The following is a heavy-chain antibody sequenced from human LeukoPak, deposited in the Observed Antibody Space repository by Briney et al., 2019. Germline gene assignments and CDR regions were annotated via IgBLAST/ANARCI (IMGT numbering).Heavy chain of an antibody. CDR1: GFTFSSYA. Sequence: PGGSLRLSCAASGFTFSSYAMSWIRQPPGKGLEWIGYIYYSGSTNYNPSLKSRVTISVDTSKNQFSLKLSSVTAADTAVYYCARVRRTTSLWFDPWGQGTLVTVSS. J-gene: IGHJ5*02. D-gene: IGHD4-11*01. CDR2: IYYSGST. CDR3: ARVRRTTSLWFDP. V-gene: IGHV4-59*01.